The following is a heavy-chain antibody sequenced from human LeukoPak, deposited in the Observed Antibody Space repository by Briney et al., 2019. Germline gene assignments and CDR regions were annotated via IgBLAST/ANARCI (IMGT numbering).Heavy chain of an antibody. CDR3: ARELWFVNAPAPWLDL. D-gene: IGHD3-10*01. CDR2: IFHSGNS. Sequence: PAQTLSLTCAVSGDSISSGYYSWSWLRQPSGKVLEWIRYIFHSGNSYYKPSLKSRVTISVDKYKNKFSLRLTFVTAADTAVYYCARELWFVNAPAPWLDLWGQGTLVTVSS. V-gene: IGHV4-30-2*01. CDR1: GDSISSGYYS. J-gene: IGHJ5*02.